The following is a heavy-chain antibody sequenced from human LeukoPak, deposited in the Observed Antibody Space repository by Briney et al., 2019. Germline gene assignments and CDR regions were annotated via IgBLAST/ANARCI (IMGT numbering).Heavy chain of an antibody. CDR3: ARAKVDIVVVPAALNWFDP. V-gene: IGHV4-59*11. CDR1: GGSISSHY. CDR2: IYYSGST. J-gene: IGHJ5*02. Sequence: SETLSLTCTVSGGSISSHYWSWLRQPPGKGLEWIGYIYYSGSTNYNPSLKSRVTISVDTSKNQFSLKLSSVTAADTAVYYCARAKVDIVVVPAALNWFDPWGQETLVTVSS. D-gene: IGHD2-2*03.